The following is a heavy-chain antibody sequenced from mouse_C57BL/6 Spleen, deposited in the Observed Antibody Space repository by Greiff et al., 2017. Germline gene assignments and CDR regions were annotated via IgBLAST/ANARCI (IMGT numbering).Heavy chain of an antibody. V-gene: IGHV14-2*01. Sequence: EVQRVESGAELVKPGASVKLSCTASGFNINDYYMHWVKQRTEQGLEWIGRIDPEDGETKYAPKVQGKATITADTSSNTAYLQLSSLTSDDTAVYYCSFYDGYPAYWGQGTLVTVSA. CDR3: SFYDGYPAY. J-gene: IGHJ3*01. CDR2: IDPEDGET. D-gene: IGHD2-3*01. CDR1: GFNINDYY.